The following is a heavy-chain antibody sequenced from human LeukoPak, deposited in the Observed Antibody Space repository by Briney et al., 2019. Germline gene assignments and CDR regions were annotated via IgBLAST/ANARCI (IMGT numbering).Heavy chain of an antibody. CDR3: AKGAFTSYDFWSGHYMDV. CDR2: ISGSGGST. V-gene: IGHV3-23*01. J-gene: IGHJ6*03. CDR1: GFTFSSYA. Sequence: GGSLRLSCAASGFTFSSYAMSWVRQAPGKGLEWVSAISGSGGSTYYADSVKGRFTISRDNSKNTLYLQMNSLRAEDTAVYYCAKGAFTSYDFWSGHYMDVWGKGTTVTVSS. D-gene: IGHD3-3*01.